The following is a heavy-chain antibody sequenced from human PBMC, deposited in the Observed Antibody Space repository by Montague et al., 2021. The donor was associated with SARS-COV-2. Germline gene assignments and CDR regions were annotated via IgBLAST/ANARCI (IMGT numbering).Heavy chain of an antibody. D-gene: IGHD3-22*01. Sequence: SETLSLTCTVSGGSISNYYWSWIRQPPARGLGWIGYIYYNRSTDYSPSLKSRVTISLNTSKTQFSLKVTSVTAADTAVYYCARGGGYYNYGLDVWGPGTTVTVSS. V-gene: IGHV4-59*01. CDR1: GGSISNYY. CDR2: IYYNRST. J-gene: IGHJ6*02. CDR3: ARGGGYYNYGLDV.